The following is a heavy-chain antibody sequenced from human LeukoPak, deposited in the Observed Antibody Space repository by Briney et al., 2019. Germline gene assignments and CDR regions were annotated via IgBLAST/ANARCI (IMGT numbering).Heavy chain of an antibody. CDR2: INHSGST. Sequence: PSETLSLTCAVYGGSFSGYYWSWIRQPPGKGLEWIREINHSGSTNYNPSLKSRVTISVDTSKNQFSLKLSSVTAADTAVYYCARGRQRCSGGSCYSNYYYGMDVWGKGTTVTVSS. CDR1: GGSFSGYY. D-gene: IGHD2-15*01. J-gene: IGHJ6*04. V-gene: IGHV4-34*01. CDR3: ARGRQRCSGGSCYSNYYYGMDV.